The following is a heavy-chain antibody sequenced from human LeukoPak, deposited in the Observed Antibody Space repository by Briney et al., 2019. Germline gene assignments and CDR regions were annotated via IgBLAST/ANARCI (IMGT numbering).Heavy chain of an antibody. CDR3: ARDLGSSGWFDY. D-gene: IGHD6-19*01. J-gene: IGHJ4*02. CDR1: GSTFTGYY. V-gene: IGHV1-46*01. Sequence: ASVKVSCKASGSTFTGYYMHWVRQAPGQGLEWMGIINPSGGSTSYAQKFQGRVTMTRDTSTSTVYMELSSLRSEDTAVYYCARDLGSSGWFDYWGQGTLVTVSS. CDR2: INPSGGST.